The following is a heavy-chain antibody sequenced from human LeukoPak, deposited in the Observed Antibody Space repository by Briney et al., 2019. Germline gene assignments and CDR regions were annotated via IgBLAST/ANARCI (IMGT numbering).Heavy chain of an antibody. CDR2: IGTAGDP. Sequence: GGSLRLSCAASGFTFSRYDMHWVRQSTGKGLEWVSGIGTAGDPYSPGSEKGRFTISRENAKNSLYLQTNSLRVGDTAVYYRARSLGSSSWSVGGVFDIWGQGTLVTVSS. J-gene: IGHJ3*02. CDR3: ARSLGSSSWSVGGVFDI. D-gene: IGHD6-13*01. CDR1: GFTFSRYD. V-gene: IGHV3-13*05.